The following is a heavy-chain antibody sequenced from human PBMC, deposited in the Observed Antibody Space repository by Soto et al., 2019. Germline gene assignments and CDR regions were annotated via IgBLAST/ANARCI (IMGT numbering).Heavy chain of an antibody. Sequence: EASVKVSCKASGYTFTSYGISWVRQAPGQGLEWMGWISAYNGNTNYAQKFQGRVTITADKSTSTAYMELSSLRSEDTAVYYCARPAGLGYCSGGSCFWDAFDIWGQGTMVTVSS. D-gene: IGHD2-15*01. J-gene: IGHJ3*02. CDR2: ISAYNGNT. CDR1: GYTFTSYG. CDR3: ARPAGLGYCSGGSCFWDAFDI. V-gene: IGHV1-18*01.